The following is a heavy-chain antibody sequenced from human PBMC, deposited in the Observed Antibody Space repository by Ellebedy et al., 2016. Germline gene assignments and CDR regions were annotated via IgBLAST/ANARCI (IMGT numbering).Heavy chain of an antibody. CDR2: IYSGGST. J-gene: IGHJ4*02. D-gene: IGHD4-17*01. CDR1: GFTVSSNY. V-gene: IGHV3-53*01. Sequence: GGSLRLSCAASGFTVSSNYMSWVRQAPGKGLEWVSVIYSGGSTYYADSVKGRFTISRDNSKNTLYLQMNSLRAEDTAVYYCARMTTVNTYYFDYWGQGTLVTVSS. CDR3: ARMTTVNTYYFDY.